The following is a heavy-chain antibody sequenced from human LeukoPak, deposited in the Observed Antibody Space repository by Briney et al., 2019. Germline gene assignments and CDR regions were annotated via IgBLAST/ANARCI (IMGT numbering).Heavy chain of an antibody. J-gene: IGHJ4*02. V-gene: IGHV4-34*01. D-gene: IGHD3-16*01. Sequence: DPSETLSLTCAVYGGSFSGYYWSWIRQPPGKGLEWIGEINHSGSTNYNPSLKSRVTISVDTSKNQFSLKLSSVTAADTAVYYCAREGRVQTGYYFDYWGQGTLVTVSS. CDR3: AREGRVQTGYYFDY. CDR1: GGSFSGYY. CDR2: INHSGST.